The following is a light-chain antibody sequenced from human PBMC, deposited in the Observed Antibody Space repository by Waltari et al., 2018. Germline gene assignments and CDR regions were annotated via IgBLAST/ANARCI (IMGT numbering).Light chain of an antibody. Sequence: QTVVTQEPSLTVSLGGTVTLHCAFASGSLSSTSYASWYQQSPCQTPRTLVYTANIRSSGVPDRFSGSVLGNKAVLIITGAQAEDESTYYCLLYMGSGIWVFGGGTKLTVL. CDR2: TAN. CDR1: SGSLSSTSY. V-gene: IGLV8-61*01. J-gene: IGLJ3*02. CDR3: LLYMGSGIWV.